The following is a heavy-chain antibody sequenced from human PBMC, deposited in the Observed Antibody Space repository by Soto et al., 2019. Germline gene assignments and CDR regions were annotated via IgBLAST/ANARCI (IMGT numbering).Heavy chain of an antibody. J-gene: IGHJ6*02. D-gene: IGHD3-9*01. Sequence: ASVKVSCKASGYTFTIYDINCVLQSTLQWLEWMGWMNPNSGNTGYAQKFQGRVTMTRNTSISTAYMELSSLRSEDTAVYYCARVVTIFWDDYYYGMDVWGQGTTVTVSS. CDR3: ARVVTIFWDDYYYGMDV. V-gene: IGHV1-8*01. CDR1: GYTFTIYD. CDR2: MNPNSGNT.